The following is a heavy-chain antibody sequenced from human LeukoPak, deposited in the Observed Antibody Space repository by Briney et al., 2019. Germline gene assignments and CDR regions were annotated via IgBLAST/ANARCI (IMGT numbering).Heavy chain of an antibody. J-gene: IGHJ6*02. CDR1: GGSFSGYY. V-gene: IGHV4-34*01. CDR3: ASMVVVVAATTYSGHYGMDV. Sequence: SETLSLTCAVYGGSFSGYYWSWIRRPPGKGLEWIGEINHSGSTNYNPSLKSRVTISVDTSKNQFSLKLSSVTAADTAVYYCASMVVVVAATTYSGHYGMDVWGQGTTVTVSS. CDR2: INHSGST. D-gene: IGHD2-15*01.